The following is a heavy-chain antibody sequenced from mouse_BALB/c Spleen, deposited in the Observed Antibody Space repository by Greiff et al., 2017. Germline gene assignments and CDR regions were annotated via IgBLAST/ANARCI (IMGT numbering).Heavy chain of an antibody. Sequence: VQLQQSGAELATPGASVKMSCKASGYTFTSYWMHWVKQRPGQGLEWIGYINPSTGYTEYNQKFTDKATLTADKSSSTAYMQLSSLTSEDSAVYYCARVTVVADYWGQGTTLTVSS. V-gene: IGHV1-4*01. D-gene: IGHD1-1*01. CDR2: INPSTGYT. CDR1: GYTFTSYW. CDR3: ARVTVVADY. J-gene: IGHJ2*01.